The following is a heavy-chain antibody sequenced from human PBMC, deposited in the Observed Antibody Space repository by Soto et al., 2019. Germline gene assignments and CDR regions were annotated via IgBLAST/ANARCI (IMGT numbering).Heavy chain of an antibody. CDR2: IDWDDDT. CDR1: GVSRRTSGRC. CDR3: ARILNVDYENAFDS. Sequence: GRTLSHPTHPLTLTCTFSGVSRRTSGRCVSWIRQPPGKALEWLAVIDWDDDTYYSTSLKTRLTISKDTSKNQVVLTMTNMDPVDTATYYCARILNVDYENAFDSWGQGTMV. D-gene: IGHD4-17*01. J-gene: IGHJ3*02. V-gene: IGHV2-70*01.